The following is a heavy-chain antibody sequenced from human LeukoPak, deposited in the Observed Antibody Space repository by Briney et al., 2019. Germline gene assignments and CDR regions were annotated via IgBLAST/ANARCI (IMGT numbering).Heavy chain of an antibody. CDR2: IYYSGNT. CDR1: GGSIFSSNSY. Sequence: SETLSLTCTVSGGSIFSSNSYWGWIRQPSGKGLEWIGSIYYSGNTYYNASLKSRVTISVDTSKNQFSLKLNSVTAADTAVYYCARQTGAGLFTLPGGQGTLVTVSS. V-gene: IGHV4-39*01. J-gene: IGHJ4*02. D-gene: IGHD1-1*01. CDR3: ARQTGAGLFTLP.